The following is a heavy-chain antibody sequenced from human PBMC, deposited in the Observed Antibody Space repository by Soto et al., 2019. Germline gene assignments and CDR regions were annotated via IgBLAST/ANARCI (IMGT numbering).Heavy chain of an antibody. CDR1: GFTFSSYA. CDR2: ISGSGGST. V-gene: IGHV3-23*01. Sequence: EVKLLESGGGLVQPGGSLRLSCAASGFTFSSYAMSWVRQAPGKGLEWVSAISGSGGSTYYADSVKGRFTISRDNSKNTLYLQINSLRAEDTAVYYCAKDRESLGYCSGGSCSWDYWGQGTLVTVSS. D-gene: IGHD2-15*01. CDR3: AKDRESLGYCSGGSCSWDY. J-gene: IGHJ4*02.